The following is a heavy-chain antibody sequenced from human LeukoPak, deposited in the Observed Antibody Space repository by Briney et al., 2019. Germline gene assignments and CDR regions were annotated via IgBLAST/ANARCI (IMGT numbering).Heavy chain of an antibody. Sequence: GRSLRLSCAASGFTYTDYSMSCVRGVPGKGLEGGSGLRRTGEYKFYADSSKGRFPISRDNSKNTLYMPMNSLRAEDTAVYYCAKVPAATRYYYYYIDVWGKGTTVTVSS. D-gene: IGHD2-2*01. V-gene: IGHV3-23*01. J-gene: IGHJ6*03. CDR1: GFTYTDYS. CDR2: LRRTGEYK. CDR3: AKVPAATRYYYYYIDV.